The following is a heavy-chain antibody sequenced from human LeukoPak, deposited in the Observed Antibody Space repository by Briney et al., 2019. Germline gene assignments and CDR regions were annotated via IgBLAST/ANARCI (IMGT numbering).Heavy chain of an antibody. CDR2: ISGSGGST. J-gene: IGHJ6*03. V-gene: IGHV3-23*01. Sequence: GGSLRLSCAASGFTFSSYAMSWVRQAPGKGLEWVSAISGSGGSTYYADSVKGRFTISRDNSKNTLYLQMNSLRAEDTAVYYCAKIGRSYDFWTGYYEEEVDYMDVWGKGTTVTVSS. CDR1: GFTFSSYA. D-gene: IGHD3-3*01. CDR3: AKIGRSYDFWTGYYEEEVDYMDV.